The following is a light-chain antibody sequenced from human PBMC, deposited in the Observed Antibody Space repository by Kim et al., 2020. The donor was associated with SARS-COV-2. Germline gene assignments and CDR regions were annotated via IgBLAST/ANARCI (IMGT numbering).Light chain of an antibody. J-gene: IGKJ5*01. V-gene: IGKV4-1*01. CDR2: GAS. CDR1: QSVLSSSNNRNY. Sequence: DIVMTQSPDSLAVSLGESATITCKSSQSVLSSSNNRNYLSWHQQKPGQPPRLLIYGASSRKSGVPDRFGGSVSGTDFTLTISSLQAEDVAVYYCQQYYTNPITFGQGTRLEIK. CDR3: QQYYTNPIT.